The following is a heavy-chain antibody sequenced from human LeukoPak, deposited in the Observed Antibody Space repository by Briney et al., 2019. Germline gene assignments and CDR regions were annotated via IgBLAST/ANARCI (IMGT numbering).Heavy chain of an antibody. CDR2: ISYDGSNK. CDR3: AKGGPGDGNWFDL. D-gene: IGHD2-21*02. Sequence: GRSLRLSCVASGFTFSGYDIHWVRQAPGKGLEWVTLISYDGSNKYYADSVKGRFTISRDNPKNTLYLQMNSLRGEDTAVYYCAKGGPGDGNWFDLWGQGTLVTLSS. CDR1: GFTFSGYD. J-gene: IGHJ5*02. V-gene: IGHV3-30*18.